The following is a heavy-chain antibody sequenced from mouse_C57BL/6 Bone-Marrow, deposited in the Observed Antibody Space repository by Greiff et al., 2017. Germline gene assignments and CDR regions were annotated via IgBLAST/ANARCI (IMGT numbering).Heavy chain of an antibody. CDR1: GYTFTSYW. Sequence: QVQLQQPGAELVRPGSSVKLSCKASGYTFTSYWMHRVKQRPIQGLEWIGNIDPSDSETHYNQKFKDKATLTVDKSSSTAYMQLSSLTSEDSAVYYCAREDYYGSSSYAMDYWGQGTSVTVSS. V-gene: IGHV1-52*01. CDR3: AREDYYGSSSYAMDY. D-gene: IGHD1-1*01. CDR2: IDPSDSET. J-gene: IGHJ4*01.